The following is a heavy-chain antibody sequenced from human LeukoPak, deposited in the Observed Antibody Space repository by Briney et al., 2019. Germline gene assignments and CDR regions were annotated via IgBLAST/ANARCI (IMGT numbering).Heavy chain of an antibody. CDR1: GFTFSSYE. D-gene: IGHD1-26*01. Sequence: PGGSLRLSCAASGFTFSSYEMNWVRQAPGKGLEWVSYISSSGSTIYYADSVKGRFTISRDNAKNSLYLQMNSLRAEDTAVYYCARAGIIVGATVYFDYWGQGTLVTVSS. CDR3: ARAGIIVGATVYFDY. CDR2: ISSSGSTI. V-gene: IGHV3-48*03. J-gene: IGHJ4*02.